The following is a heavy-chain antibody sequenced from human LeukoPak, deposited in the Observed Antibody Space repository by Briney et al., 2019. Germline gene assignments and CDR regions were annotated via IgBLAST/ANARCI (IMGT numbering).Heavy chain of an antibody. CDR3: AKDGLFQNTYGSDY. V-gene: IGHV3-23*01. CDR2: ISGSGSNT. D-gene: IGHD5-18*01. CDR1: GFTFSSYA. J-gene: IGHJ4*02. Sequence: PGGSLRLSCAASGFTFSSYAMSWVRQAPGKGLEWVTGISGSGSNTYYADSVKGRFTISRDSSKNTLYLEMDSLRAEDTAVYYCAKDGLFQNTYGSDYWGQGTLVTVSS.